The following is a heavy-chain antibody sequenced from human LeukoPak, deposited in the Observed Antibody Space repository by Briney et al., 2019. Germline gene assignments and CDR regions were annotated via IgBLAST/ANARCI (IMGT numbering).Heavy chain of an antibody. CDR2: INWIGRST. D-gene: IGHD2-2*01. CDR1: GFTFDDYG. Sequence: GGSLRLSCAASGFTFDDYGMSWVRQAPGKGLEWVSGINWIGRSTGYADSVKGRFTISRDNAKNSLYLQMSSLRAEDTAFYYCTRDARLDCSTTSCYGAFDIWGQGTMVTVSP. CDR3: TRDARLDCSTTSCYGAFDI. V-gene: IGHV3-20*04. J-gene: IGHJ3*02.